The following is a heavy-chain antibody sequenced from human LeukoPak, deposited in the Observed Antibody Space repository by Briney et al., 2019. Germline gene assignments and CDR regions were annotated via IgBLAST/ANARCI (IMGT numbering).Heavy chain of an antibody. J-gene: IGHJ4*02. V-gene: IGHV4-30-4*01. Sequence: PSETLSLTCSVSGDSISSDDYYWSWIRQPPGKGLEWIGYIFYRGTAYYHPSLKSRVIISVDTSRNEFSLELTSVTAADTAVYYCARFRRGIYYFDRWGQGTLVTVSS. CDR2: IFYRGTA. CDR3: ARFRRGIYYFDR. D-gene: IGHD2-8*02. CDR1: GDSISSDDYY.